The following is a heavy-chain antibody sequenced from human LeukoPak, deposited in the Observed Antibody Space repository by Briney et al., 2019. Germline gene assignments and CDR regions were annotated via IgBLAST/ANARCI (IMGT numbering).Heavy chain of an antibody. V-gene: IGHV1-46*01. Sequence: GASVKVSCKASGDTFTSYYMHWVRQAPGQGLECMGIINPSGTSTSYAQKFQGRVTMTRDMSTSTVYMELSSLRSEDTAVYYCARGRHYYDSSDYYYEGDAFDIWGQGTMVTVSS. CDR3: ARGRHYYDSSDYYYEGDAFDI. J-gene: IGHJ3*02. D-gene: IGHD3-22*01. CDR1: GDTFTSYY. CDR2: INPSGTST.